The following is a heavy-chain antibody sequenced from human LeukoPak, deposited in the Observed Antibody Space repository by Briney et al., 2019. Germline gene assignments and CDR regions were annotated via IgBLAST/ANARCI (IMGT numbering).Heavy chain of an antibody. CDR1: GYTFTSYG. CDR3: AREGGCSSTSCYPLYYYMDV. D-gene: IGHD2-2*01. V-gene: IGHV1-18*01. J-gene: IGHJ6*03. Sequence: GASVKVSCKASGYTFTSYGISWVRQAPGQGLEWMGWISAYNGNTNYAQKLQGRGTMTTDTSTSTGYMELRSLRSDDTAVYYCAREGGCSSTSCYPLYYYMDVWGKGTTVTVSS. CDR2: ISAYNGNT.